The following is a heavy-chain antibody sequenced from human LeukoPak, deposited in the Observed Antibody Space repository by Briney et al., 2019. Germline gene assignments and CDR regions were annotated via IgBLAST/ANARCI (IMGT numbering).Heavy chain of an antibody. CDR3: ARGPPLFDP. V-gene: IGHV3-48*01. CDR2: ISIGSDTI. J-gene: IGHJ5*02. Sequence: GGSLRLSCAASGFTFSSYAMSWVRQAPGKGLEWISYISIGSDTIYYAGSVEGRFTISRDNARNSLYLQMNSLRAEDTAVYYCARGPPLFDPWGQGTLVTVSS. CDR1: GFTFSSYA.